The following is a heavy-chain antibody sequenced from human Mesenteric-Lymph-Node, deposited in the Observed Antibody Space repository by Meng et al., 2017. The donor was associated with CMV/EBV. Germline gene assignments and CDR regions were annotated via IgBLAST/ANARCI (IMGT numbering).Heavy chain of an antibody. J-gene: IGHJ3*02. CDR3: SRLSYCISTSCLDAFDI. Sequence: GGSLRLSCATSGFTFGDYSMTWVRQAPGKGLEWVGFIRSKLHGGQPEHAASVEGRFTISRDDSKSIAYLQMSSLKTEDTGVYYCSRLSYCISTSCLDAFDIWGQGTMVTVSS. V-gene: IGHV3-49*04. CDR2: IRSKLHGGQP. D-gene: IGHD2-2*01. CDR1: GFTFGDYS.